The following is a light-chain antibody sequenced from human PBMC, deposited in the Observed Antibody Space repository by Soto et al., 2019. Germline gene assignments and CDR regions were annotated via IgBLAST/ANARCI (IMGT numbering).Light chain of an antibody. J-gene: IGKJ1*01. V-gene: IGKV3-20*01. Sequence: EFVLTQSPGTLSLSPGERATLSCRASQSVSGSYLAWYQQKPGQAPRLLIYGASSRATGIPDRFIGSGSGTDFTLTINRLEPEDFAVYYCQQYGTSRTFGQGTKVEIK. CDR3: QQYGTSRT. CDR2: GAS. CDR1: QSVSGSY.